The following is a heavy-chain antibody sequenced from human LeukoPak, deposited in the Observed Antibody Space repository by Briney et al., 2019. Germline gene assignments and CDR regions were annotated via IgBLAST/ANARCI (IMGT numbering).Heavy chain of an antibody. CDR3: GRLWYYYYGMDV. J-gene: IGHJ6*04. V-gene: IGHV3-23*01. Sequence: GGSLRLSCAASGFTFSNYAMSWVRQAPGKGLEWVSDIRGSGGGGSTYYADSVKGRFTISRDNSKNTLYLQMNSLRAGDTAVYYCGRLWYYYYGMDVWGKGTTVTVSS. CDR2: IRGSGGGGST. D-gene: IGHD2-21*01. CDR1: GFTFSNYA.